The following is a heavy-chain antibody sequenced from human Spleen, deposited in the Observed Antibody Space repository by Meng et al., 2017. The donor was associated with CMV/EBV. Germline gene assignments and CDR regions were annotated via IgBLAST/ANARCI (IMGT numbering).Heavy chain of an antibody. D-gene: IGHD6-13*01. J-gene: IGHJ4*02. CDR3: ARGGGSSWYSSSFDY. CDR2: IYSGGST. Sequence: GGSLRLSCAASGFTVSSNYMSWVRQAPGKGLEWVSVIYSGGSTYYADSVKGRFTVSRDNYKNTLYLQMNSLRAEDTAVYYCARGGGSSWYSSSFDYWGQGTLVTVSS. CDR1: GFTVSSNY. V-gene: IGHV3-66*02.